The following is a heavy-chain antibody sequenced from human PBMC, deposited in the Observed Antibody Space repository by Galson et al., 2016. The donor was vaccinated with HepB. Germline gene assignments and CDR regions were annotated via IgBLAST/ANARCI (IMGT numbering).Heavy chain of an antibody. CDR1: GYPFTDHY. CDR2: INPKSGGT. V-gene: IGHV1-2*02. CDR3: ARKASGWGLVYFDY. D-gene: IGHD3-9*01. J-gene: IGHJ4*02. Sequence: SVKVSCKASGYPFTDHYVYWVRQAPGQGLEWMGRINPKSGGTDYAQNFQGRVTMTRDTSINTAYMVLTGLKGDDTAVYFCARKASGWGLVYFDYWGQGTLVPVSS.